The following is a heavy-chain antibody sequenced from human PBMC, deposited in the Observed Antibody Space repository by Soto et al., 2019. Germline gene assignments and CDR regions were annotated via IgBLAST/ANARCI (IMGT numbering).Heavy chain of an antibody. CDR1: GGSFSGYY. D-gene: IGHD3-10*01. J-gene: IGHJ4*02. V-gene: IGHV4-34*02. CDR2: INHSGST. Sequence: QVQLQQWGAGLLKPSETLSLTCAVYGGSFSGYYWSWIRQPPGKRLEWIGEINHSGSTDYNPSLKSRVTISTDTSKNQFSLKLSSVTTADTAVYYCARVFFVHYFGSASYYCDYWGQGTRVAVSS. CDR3: ARVFFVHYFGSASYYCDY.